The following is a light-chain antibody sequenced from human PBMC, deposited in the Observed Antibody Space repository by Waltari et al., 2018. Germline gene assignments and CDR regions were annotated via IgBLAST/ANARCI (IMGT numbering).Light chain of an antibody. J-gene: IGLJ3*02. CDR2: DVS. Sequence: QSALTQPASVSGSPGQSITIPCTGTSSDVGGYNYVSWYQQHPGKAPKLMIYDVSKRPSGVSNRFSGSKSGNTASLTISGLQAEDEADYYCSSYTSSSLGVFGGGTKLTVL. V-gene: IGLV2-14*01. CDR1: SSDVGGYNY. CDR3: SSYTSSSLGV.